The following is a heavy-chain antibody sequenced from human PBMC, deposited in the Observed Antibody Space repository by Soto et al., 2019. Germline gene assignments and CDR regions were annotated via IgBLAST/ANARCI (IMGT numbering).Heavy chain of an antibody. J-gene: IGHJ5*02. CDR1: GFTFRSFT. Sequence: GGSLRLSCAASGFTFRSFTMNWVRQAPGKGLEWVSTISSNSAYIYFTDALRGRFTISRDNAKNSLHLQMNSLRAEDTAVYYCTRDASRDSSARGWFDPWGPGTLVTVSS. V-gene: IGHV3-21*01. CDR2: ISSNSAYI. CDR3: TRDASRDSSARGWFDP. D-gene: IGHD6-13*01.